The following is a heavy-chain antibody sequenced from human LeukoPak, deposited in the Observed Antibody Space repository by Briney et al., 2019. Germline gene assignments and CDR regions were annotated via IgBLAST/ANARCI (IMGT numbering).Heavy chain of an antibody. CDR3: ARRNYETLTAYYHIDY. Sequence: SETLSLNCTVSGCTISSSGYVWRWFRQPPGKRLKCIGSISYSGSTYYIPSLKSRVTISVDTSEYQFSLKLSSVSAAGTAGAYCARRNYETLTAYYHIDYWGQGTLGTVSS. CDR1: GCTISSSGYV. J-gene: IGHJ4*02. CDR2: ISYSGST. V-gene: IGHV4-39*01. D-gene: IGHD3-9*01.